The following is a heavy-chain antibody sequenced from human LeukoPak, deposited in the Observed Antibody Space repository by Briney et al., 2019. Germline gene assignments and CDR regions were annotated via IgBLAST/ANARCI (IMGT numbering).Heavy chain of an antibody. CDR2: IGAAGEM. V-gene: IGHV3-13*04. CDR1: GFTFSSYD. J-gene: IGHJ4*02. D-gene: IGHD6-19*01. Sequence: GGSLRLPCAASGFTFSSYDMHWVRQATGKGLEWVSTIGAAGEMFYPGSVKGRFTISRDDAKNSMYLQMNSLRAGDTAVYYCVGRLRGWSSGFDYWGQGILVTVSS. CDR3: VGRLRGWSSGFDY.